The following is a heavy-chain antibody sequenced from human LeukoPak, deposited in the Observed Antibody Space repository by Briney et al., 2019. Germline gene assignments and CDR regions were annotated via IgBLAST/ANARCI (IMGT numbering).Heavy chain of an antibody. CDR1: GFTFSSYS. CDR3: AELGITMIGGV. Sequence: GGSLRLSCAASGFTFSSYSMNWVRQAPGKGLEWVATIKEDGSEKYYVDSVKGRFTISRENAKNSLYLQMNSLRAEDTAVYYCAELGITMIGGVWGKGTTVTIFS. V-gene: IGHV3-7*01. CDR2: IKEDGSEK. J-gene: IGHJ6*04. D-gene: IGHD3-10*02.